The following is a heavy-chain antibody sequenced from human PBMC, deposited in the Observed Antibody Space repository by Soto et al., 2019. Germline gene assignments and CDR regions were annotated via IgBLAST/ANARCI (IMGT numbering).Heavy chain of an antibody. D-gene: IGHD3-10*01. V-gene: IGHV4-59*01. Sequence: TLSLTCTVSGGSISSYYWGWIRQPPVKGLEWIGYIYYSGSTNYNPSLKSRVTISVDTSKNQFSLKLSSVTAADTAVYYCARGSRHYYGSEYYFDYWGQGTLVTVSS. CDR3: ARGSRHYYGSEYYFDY. CDR2: IYYSGST. J-gene: IGHJ4*02. CDR1: GGSISSYY.